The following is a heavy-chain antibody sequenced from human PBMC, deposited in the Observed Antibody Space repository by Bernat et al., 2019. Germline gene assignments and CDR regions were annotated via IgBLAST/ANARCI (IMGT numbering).Heavy chain of an antibody. CDR1: GGSFSGYY. D-gene: IGHD4-17*01. CDR3: ARADYGDYGGHFDY. CDR2: INHSGST. Sequence: QVQLQQWGAGLLKPSETLSLTCAVYGGSFSGYYWSWIRQPPGKGLEWIGEINHSGSTNYNPSLKSRVTISVDTSKTKFSLRLSSVTAADTAVYYCARADYGDYGGHFDYWGQGTLVTVSS. J-gene: IGHJ4*02. V-gene: IGHV4-34*01.